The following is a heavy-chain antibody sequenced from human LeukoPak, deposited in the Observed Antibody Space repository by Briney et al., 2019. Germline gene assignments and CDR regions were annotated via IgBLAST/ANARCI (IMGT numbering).Heavy chain of an antibody. V-gene: IGHV3-21*01. CDR1: GFTFSSYS. CDR3: ARGGQGVAAYCGGDCYPRLDY. D-gene: IGHD2-21*02. J-gene: IGHJ4*02. Sequence: GGSLRLSCAASGFTFSSYSMNWVRQAPGKGLEWVSSISSSSSYIYYADSVKGRFTISRDNAKNSLYLQMNSLRAEDTAVYYCARGGQGVAAYCGGDCYPRLDYWGQGTLVTVSS. CDR2: ISSSSSYI.